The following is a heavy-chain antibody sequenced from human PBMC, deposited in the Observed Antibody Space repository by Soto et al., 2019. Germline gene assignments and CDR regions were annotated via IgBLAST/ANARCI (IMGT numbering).Heavy chain of an antibody. V-gene: IGHV3-48*03. Sequence: EVQLVESGGGLVQPGGSLRLSCAASGFTFSSYEMNWVRQAPGKGLEWVSYISSSGSTIYYADSVKGRFTISRDNAKNSLYLQMNSLRAEDTAGYYCASENDYDILTGYSCYWGQGTLVTVSS. CDR1: GFTFSSYE. CDR2: ISSSGSTI. CDR3: ASENDYDILTGYSCY. D-gene: IGHD3-9*01. J-gene: IGHJ4*02.